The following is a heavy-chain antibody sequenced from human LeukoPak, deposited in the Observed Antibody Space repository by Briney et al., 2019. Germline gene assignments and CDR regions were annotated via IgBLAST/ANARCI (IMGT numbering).Heavy chain of an antibody. V-gene: IGHV3-9*01. CDR1: GFTFADYA. CDR2: ISWNGGNI. D-gene: IGHD5-18*01. J-gene: IGHJ4*02. CDR3: AKGRGYNYGYIFGYFDY. Sequence: PGGSLRLSCAASGFTFADYAMHWVRRTPGKGLEWVSGISWNGGNIDYADSVKGRFTISRDNAKNSLYLQMNSLRAEDTALYYCAKGRGYNYGYIFGYFDYWGQGTLVTVSS.